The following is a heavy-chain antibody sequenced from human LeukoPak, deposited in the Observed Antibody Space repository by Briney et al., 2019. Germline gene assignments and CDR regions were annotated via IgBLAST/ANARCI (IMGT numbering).Heavy chain of an antibody. CDR1: GFTFSSYA. J-gene: IGHJ4*02. Sequence: SGRSLRLSCAASGFTFSSYAMHWVRQAPGKGLEWVAVISYDGSNKYYADSVKGRFTISRDNSKNTLYLQMNSLRAEDTAVYYCARETPGVQWLGVFDYWGQGTLVTVSS. D-gene: IGHD6-19*01. V-gene: IGHV3-30*04. CDR3: ARETPGVQWLGVFDY. CDR2: ISYDGSNK.